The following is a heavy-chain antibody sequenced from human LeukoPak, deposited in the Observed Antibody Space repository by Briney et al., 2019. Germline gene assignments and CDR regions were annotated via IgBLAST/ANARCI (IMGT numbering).Heavy chain of an antibody. CDR1: GYTLTELS. V-gene: IGHV1-24*01. CDR3: ATSYGDWAPLWY. CDR2: FDPEDGET. J-gene: IGHJ4*02. D-gene: IGHD4-17*01. Sequence: PGASVKVSCKVSGYTLTELSMHWVRQAPGKGLEWMGGFDPEDGETIYAQKFQGRVTMTEDTSTDTAYMELSSLRSEDTAVYYCATSYGDWAPLWYRGQGTLVTVSS.